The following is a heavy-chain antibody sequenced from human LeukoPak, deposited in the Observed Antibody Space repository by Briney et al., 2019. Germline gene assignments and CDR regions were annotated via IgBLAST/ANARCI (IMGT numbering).Heavy chain of an antibody. CDR2: VNLQGST. Sequence: PSETLSLTCGVSGCSITSTNYWTWVRQPPGKGLEWIGEVNLQGSTNYNPSLMGRVAISVDMSENHTSLQLTSVTAADTAVYYCAREGGPYRPLDYSGQGTLVTVSS. V-gene: IGHV4-4*02. J-gene: IGHJ4*02. CDR1: GCSITSTNY. CDR3: AREGGPYRPLDY.